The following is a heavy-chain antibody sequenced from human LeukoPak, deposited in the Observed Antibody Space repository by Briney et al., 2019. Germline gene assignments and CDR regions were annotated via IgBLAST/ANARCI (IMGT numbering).Heavy chain of an antibody. CDR2: IYYSGST. CDR1: GGSISSYY. V-gene: IGHV4-59*01. Sequence: PSETLSLTCTVSGGSISSYYWSWIRQPPGKGLEWIGYIYYSGSTNYNPSLKSRVTISVDTSKNQFSLQLNSVTAADTAVYYCARSSKTYYMDVWGRGTTVTVSS. J-gene: IGHJ6*03. CDR3: ARSSKTYYMDV.